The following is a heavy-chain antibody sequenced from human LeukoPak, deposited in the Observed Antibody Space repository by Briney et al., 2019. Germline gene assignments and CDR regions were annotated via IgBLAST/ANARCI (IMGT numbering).Heavy chain of an antibody. D-gene: IGHD1-14*01. V-gene: IGHV3-23*01. J-gene: IGHJ4*02. CDR2: ITGNGAPT. CDR3: AKVSRTGGNY. Sequence: GGSLRLSCEVSGFTISNHGMHWVRQAPGRGLEWVSAITGNGAPTYYADSVKGRFTISRDNSKNTLYLQMNSLRAEDTALYYCAKVSRTGGNYWGQGTLVTVSS. CDR1: GFTISNHG.